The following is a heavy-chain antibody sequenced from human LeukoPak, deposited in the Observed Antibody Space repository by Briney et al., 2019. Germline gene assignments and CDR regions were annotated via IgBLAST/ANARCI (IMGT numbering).Heavy chain of an antibody. J-gene: IGHJ4*02. Sequence: SETLSLTCTVSGGSISSYYWSWIRQPPGKGLEWIGYIYYSGSTNYNPSLKSRVTISVDTSKNQFSLKLSSVTAADTAVYYCARYTVVPAAFFDYWGQGTLVTVSS. CDR2: IYYSGST. CDR1: GGSISSYY. D-gene: IGHD2-2*01. V-gene: IGHV4-59*12. CDR3: ARYTVVPAAFFDY.